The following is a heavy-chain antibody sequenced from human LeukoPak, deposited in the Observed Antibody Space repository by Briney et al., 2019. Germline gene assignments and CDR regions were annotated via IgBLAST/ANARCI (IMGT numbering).Heavy chain of an antibody. D-gene: IGHD1-26*01. CDR2: IYYSGST. CDR3: ARDRNGSFDY. J-gene: IGHJ4*02. V-gene: IGHV4-59*01. Sequence: SETLSLTCTVSGGSISSYYWSWIRQPPGKGLEWIGYIYYSGSTNYNPSLKSRVTISVDTSKNQFSLKLSFVTAADTAVYYCARDRNGSFDYWGQGTLVTVSS. CDR1: GGSISSYY.